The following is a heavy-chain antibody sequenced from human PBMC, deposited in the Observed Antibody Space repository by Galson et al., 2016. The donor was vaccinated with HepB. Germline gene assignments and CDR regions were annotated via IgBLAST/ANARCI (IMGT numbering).Heavy chain of an antibody. CDR1: GGSITSDIYY. CDR3: ASLWTSSSDFNSDAFDI. D-gene: IGHD3/OR15-3a*01. J-gene: IGHJ3*02. Sequence: ETLSLTCPVSGGSITSDIYYWGWIRQPSGKGLEWIGIIYHSGNTYYNPSLKTRVTISVDKSKNQFSLKLTSVTAADTAVYYCASLWTSSSDFNSDAFDIWGRGTMVTVSS. CDR2: IYHSGNT. V-gene: IGHV4-39*01.